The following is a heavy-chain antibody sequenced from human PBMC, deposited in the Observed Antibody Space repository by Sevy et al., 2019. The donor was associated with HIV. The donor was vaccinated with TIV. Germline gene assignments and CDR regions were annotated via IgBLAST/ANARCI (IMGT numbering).Heavy chain of an antibody. Sequence: GESLKISCEGSGYSFTSHWIGWVRHMPGKGLEWMGIIYPDDSDTRYSPSFQGQVTFSADKSISTAYLQWSSLKALDTAMYYCATSRSGYFDSSGYYIYWGQGTMVTVSS. D-gene: IGHD3-22*01. CDR3: ATSRSGYFDSSGYYIY. V-gene: IGHV5-51*01. CDR1: GYSFTSHW. J-gene: IGHJ4*02. CDR2: IYPDDSDT.